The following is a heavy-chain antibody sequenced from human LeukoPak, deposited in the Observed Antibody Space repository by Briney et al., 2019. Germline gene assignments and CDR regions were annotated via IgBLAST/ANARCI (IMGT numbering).Heavy chain of an antibody. V-gene: IGHV1-69*06. D-gene: IGHD1-7*01. CDR2: IIPIFGTA. J-gene: IGHJ4*02. CDR1: GGTFSSYA. Sequence: VASVKVSCKASGGTFSSYAISWVRQAPGQGLEWMGGIIPIFGTANYAQKFQGRVTITADKSTSTAYMELSSLRSEDTAVYYCARDRTGTPFDYWGQGTLVTVSS. CDR3: ARDRTGTPFDY.